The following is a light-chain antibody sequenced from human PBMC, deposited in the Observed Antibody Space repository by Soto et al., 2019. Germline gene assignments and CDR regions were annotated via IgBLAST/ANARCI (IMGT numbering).Light chain of an antibody. CDR1: QSVSGW. CDR3: QQYYSYPRT. V-gene: IGKV1-5*01. J-gene: IGKJ1*01. CDR2: AAS. Sequence: IQMTQAPSTLSASVGDTVTVTCRASQSVSGWLAWYQQKPGEAPKLLIYAASTSQSGVPSRFSGSGSGTDFTLTISCLQSEDFATYYCQQYYSYPRTFGQGTKVDI.